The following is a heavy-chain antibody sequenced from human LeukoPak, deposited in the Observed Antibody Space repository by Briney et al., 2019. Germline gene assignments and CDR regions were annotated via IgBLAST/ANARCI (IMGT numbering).Heavy chain of an antibody. D-gene: IGHD1-26*01. J-gene: IGHJ4*02. CDR1: GGSVSSGSYY. Sequence: SETLSLTCTVSGGSVSSGSYYWSWIRQPPGKGLEWIGYIYYSGSTNYNPSLKSRVTISVDTSKNQFSLKLSSVTAADTAVYYCARCSGSAPGAPDYYFDYWGQGTLVTVSS. V-gene: IGHV4-61*01. CDR3: ARCSGSAPGAPDYYFDY. CDR2: IYYSGST.